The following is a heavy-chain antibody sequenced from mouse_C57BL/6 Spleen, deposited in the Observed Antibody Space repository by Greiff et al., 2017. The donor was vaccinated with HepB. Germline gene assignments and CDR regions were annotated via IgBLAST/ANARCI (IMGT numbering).Heavy chain of an antibody. CDR2: IWRGGST. V-gene: IGHV2-5*01. CDR1: GFSLTSYG. Sequence: VKLMESGPGLVQPSQSLSITCTVSGFSLTSYGVHWVRQSPGKGLEWLGVIWRGGSTDYNAAFMSRLSITKDNSKSQVFFKMNSLQADDTAIYYCAKGSVYYYAMDYWGQGTSVTVSS. CDR3: AKGSVYYYAMDY. J-gene: IGHJ4*01.